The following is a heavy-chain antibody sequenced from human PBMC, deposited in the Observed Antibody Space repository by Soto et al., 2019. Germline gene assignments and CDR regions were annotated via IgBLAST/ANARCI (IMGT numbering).Heavy chain of an antibody. J-gene: IGHJ4*02. D-gene: IGHD3-3*01. Sequence: GGSLRLSCAASGFTFSSYSMNWVRQAPGKGLEGVSYISSSSSTIYYADSVKGRFTISRDNAKNSLYLQMNSLRDEDTAVYYCARDQQYDFWSVNGVRFDYWGQGTLVTVSS. CDR1: GFTFSSYS. CDR3: ARDQQYDFWSVNGVRFDY. CDR2: ISSSSSTI. V-gene: IGHV3-48*02.